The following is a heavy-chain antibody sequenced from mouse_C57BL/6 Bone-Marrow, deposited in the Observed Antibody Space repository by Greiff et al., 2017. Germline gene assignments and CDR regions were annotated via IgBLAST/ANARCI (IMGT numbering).Heavy chain of an antibody. CDR3: AREGVTTVVDYFDY. J-gene: IGHJ2*01. Sequence: VKLVESGAELARPGASVKLSCKASGYTFTSYGISWVKQRTGQGLEWIGEIYPRSGNTYYNEKFKGKATLTADKSSSTAYMELRSLTSEDSAVYFCAREGVTTVVDYFDYWGQGTTLTVSS. D-gene: IGHD1-1*01. CDR1: GYTFTSYG. V-gene: IGHV1-81*01. CDR2: IYPRSGNT.